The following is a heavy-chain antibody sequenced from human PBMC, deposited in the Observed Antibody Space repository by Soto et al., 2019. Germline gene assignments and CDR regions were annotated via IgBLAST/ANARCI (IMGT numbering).Heavy chain of an antibody. V-gene: IGHV4-34*01. CDR3: ASSPVTMVRGVMKGAFDI. CDR1: GGSFSGYY. CDR2: INHSGST. J-gene: IGHJ3*02. D-gene: IGHD3-10*01. Sequence: SETLSLTCAVYGGSFSGYYWSWIRQPPGKGLERIGEINHSGSTNYNPSLKSRVTISVDTSKNQFSLKLSSVTAADTAVYYCASSPVTMVRGVMKGAFDIWGQGTMVTVSS.